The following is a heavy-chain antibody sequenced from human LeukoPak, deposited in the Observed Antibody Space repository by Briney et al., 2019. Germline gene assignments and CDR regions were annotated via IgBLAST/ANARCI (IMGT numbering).Heavy chain of an antibody. V-gene: IGHV1-2*02. Sequence: GASVKVSCKASGYTFTGYYMHWVRQAPGQGLEWMGWINPNSGGTNYAQKFQGRVTMTRDTSISTAYMELSGLRSDDTAVYYCARGGGRSSWPARKDFDYWGQGTLVTVSS. D-gene: IGHD6-13*01. CDR1: GYTFTGYY. CDR2: INPNSGGT. J-gene: IGHJ4*02. CDR3: ARGGGRSSWPARKDFDY.